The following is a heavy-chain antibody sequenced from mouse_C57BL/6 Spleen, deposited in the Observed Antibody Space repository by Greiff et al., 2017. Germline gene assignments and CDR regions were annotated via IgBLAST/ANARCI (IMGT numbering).Heavy chain of an antibody. V-gene: IGHV1-55*01. D-gene: IGHD6-1*01. J-gene: IGHJ2*01. Sequence: QVQLKQSGAELVKPGASVKISCKASGYTFTGYWITWVKQRPGQGLEWIGAIFPSSGRTNYNEKFKGKAIMTVDNSSNPAYMQLSSLTSEDSAVFYCARADPVCCGVDFWDQGNAPTVSS. CDR2: IFPSSGRT. CDR1: GYTFTGYW. CDR3: ARADPVCCGVDF.